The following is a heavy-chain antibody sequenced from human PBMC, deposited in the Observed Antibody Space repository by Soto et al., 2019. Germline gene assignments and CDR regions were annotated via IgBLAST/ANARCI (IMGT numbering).Heavy chain of an antibody. D-gene: IGHD3-10*01. V-gene: IGHV4-31*03. Sequence: PSETLSLTCTVSGGSISSGGYYWSWIRQHPGKGLEWIGYIYYSGSTYYNPSLKSRVTMSVDTSKNQFSLKLSSVTAADTAVYYCARDSPDGSGTYRWFDPWGQGTLVTVSS. CDR1: GGSISSGGYY. CDR2: IYYSGST. CDR3: ARDSPDGSGTYRWFDP. J-gene: IGHJ5*02.